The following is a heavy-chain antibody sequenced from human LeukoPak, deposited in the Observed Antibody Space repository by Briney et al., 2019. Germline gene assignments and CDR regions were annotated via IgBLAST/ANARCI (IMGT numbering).Heavy chain of an antibody. J-gene: IGHJ4*02. D-gene: IGHD5-24*01. CDR2: ISAYNGDT. Sequence: ASVKVSCKGSGYTFAGYYMHWVRQAPGRGLEWMGWISAYNGDTSYAQRFQGRVTMTTDTSTTTVYMELRSLRSDDTAVYYCARDYVAMSTIRDFGYWGQGTLVTVSS. CDR3: ARDYVAMSTIRDFGY. CDR1: GYTFAGYY. V-gene: IGHV1-18*04.